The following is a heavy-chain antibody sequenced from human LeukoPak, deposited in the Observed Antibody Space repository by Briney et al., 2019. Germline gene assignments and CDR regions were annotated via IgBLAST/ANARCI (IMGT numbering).Heavy chain of an antibody. J-gene: IGHJ4*02. CDR3: ARVSVASIDFDY. CDR1: GGSVSSGSFY. CDR2: IYYSGST. Sequence: SETLSLTCTVSGGSVSSGSFYWSWIRQPPGKGLEWIGIIYYSGSTNYNPSLRSRVTISVDTSKNQFSLKLTSVTAADTAVYYCARVSVASIDFDYGGQGTLVTVSS. V-gene: IGHV4-61*01. D-gene: IGHD5-12*01.